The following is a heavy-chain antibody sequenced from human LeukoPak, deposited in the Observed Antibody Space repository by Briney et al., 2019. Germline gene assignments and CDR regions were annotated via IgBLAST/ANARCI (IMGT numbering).Heavy chain of an antibody. CDR1: GGSINTYY. D-gene: IGHD4-23*01. CDR2: INHSGST. V-gene: IGHV4-34*01. J-gene: IGHJ4*02. CDR3: ALADGGKAIGY. Sequence: SETLSLTCTVSGGSINTYYWSWIRQPPGKGLEWIGEINHSGSTNYNPSLKSRVTISVDTSKNQFSLKLSSVTAADTAVYYCALADGGKAIGYWGQGTLVTVSS.